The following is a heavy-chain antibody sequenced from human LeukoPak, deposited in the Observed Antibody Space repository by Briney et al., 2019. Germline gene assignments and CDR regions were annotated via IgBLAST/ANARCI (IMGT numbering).Heavy chain of an antibody. Sequence: SETLSLTCAVYGVSFSGYYWSWIRQPPGKGLEWIGEINHSGSTNYNPSLKSRVTISVDTSKNQFSLKLSSVTAADTAVYYCARGRDIVGPDWFGPWGQGTLVTVSS. J-gene: IGHJ5*02. CDR1: GVSFSGYY. V-gene: IGHV4-34*01. CDR2: INHSGST. D-gene: IGHD2-15*01. CDR3: ARGRDIVGPDWFGP.